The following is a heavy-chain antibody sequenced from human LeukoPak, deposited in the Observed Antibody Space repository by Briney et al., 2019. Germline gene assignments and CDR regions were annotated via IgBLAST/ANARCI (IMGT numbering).Heavy chain of an antibody. CDR3: ARDGSSWARFDY. J-gene: IGHJ4*02. D-gene: IGHD6-13*01. Sequence: GGSLRLSCAASGFTFSSYAMSWVRQAPGKGLEWVSSISSSSSYIYYADSVKGRFTISRDNAKNSLYLQMNSLRAEDTAVYYCARDGSSWARFDYWGQGTLVTVSS. CDR1: GFTFSSYA. CDR2: ISSSSSYI. V-gene: IGHV3-21*01.